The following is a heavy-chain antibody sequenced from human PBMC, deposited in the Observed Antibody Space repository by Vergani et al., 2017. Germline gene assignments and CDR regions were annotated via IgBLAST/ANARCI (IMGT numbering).Heavy chain of an antibody. D-gene: IGHD3-16*01. J-gene: IGHJ6*02. CDR2: IKSESDGGKT. Sequence: EVQLVESGGGLIKPGGSLRLSCAASGFTFSNAWMNWVRQAPGKGLEWVGRIKSESDGGKTDDAAPVKGRLIISRDDSKKTVYLQMNSLKTEDTALYYCTTGGFYGMDVWGQGTTVTVSS. V-gene: IGHV3-15*01. CDR1: GFTFSNAW. CDR3: TTGGFYGMDV.